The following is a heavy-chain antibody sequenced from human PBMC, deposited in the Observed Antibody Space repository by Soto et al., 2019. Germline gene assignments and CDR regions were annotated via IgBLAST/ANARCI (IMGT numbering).Heavy chain of an antibody. CDR1: GYTFTSYY. V-gene: IGHV1-46*01. D-gene: IGHD4-4*01. Sequence: QVQLVQSGAEVKKPGASVKVSCKASGYTFTSYYMHWGRQAPGQGLEWMGIINPSGGSTSYAQKFQGRVTMTRDTSTSTVYMELSSLRSEDTAVYYCARDLSVTPREGGMDVWGQGTTVTVSS. CDR3: ARDLSVTPREGGMDV. J-gene: IGHJ6*02. CDR2: INPSGGST.